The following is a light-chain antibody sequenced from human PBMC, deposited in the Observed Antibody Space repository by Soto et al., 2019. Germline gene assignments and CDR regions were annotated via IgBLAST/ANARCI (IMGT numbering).Light chain of an antibody. CDR1: QSISVH. CDR3: QHYNNWPPG. Sequence: DIQMTQSPSSLSASVGDTVTITCRASQSISVHLNWYQQKPGKVPKLLIYAASNLQSGVPLRFSGSGSETEFTLTISSLQSEDFSFYYCQHYNNWPPGFGPGTKVDIK. CDR2: AAS. V-gene: IGKV1-39*01. J-gene: IGKJ3*01.